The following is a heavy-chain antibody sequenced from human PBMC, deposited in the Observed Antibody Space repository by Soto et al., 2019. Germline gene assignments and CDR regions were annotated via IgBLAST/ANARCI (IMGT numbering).Heavy chain of an antibody. Sequence: SETLSLTCTFHSFSILIYYWSWIRQPPGKGLEWIGYIYYSGSTNYNPSLKSRVTISVDTSKNQFSLKLSSVTAADTAVYYCARFLPRIGSAFDIWGHGTMVTVS. J-gene: IGHJ3*02. V-gene: IGHV4-59*08. CDR3: ARFLPRIGSAFDI. CDR1: SFSILIYY. CDR2: IYYSGST. D-gene: IGHD2-15*01.